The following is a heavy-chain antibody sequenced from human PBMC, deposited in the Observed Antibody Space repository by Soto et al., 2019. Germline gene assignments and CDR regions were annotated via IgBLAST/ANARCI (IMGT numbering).Heavy chain of an antibody. V-gene: IGHV3-30*03. Sequence: PGGSLRLSCASSGFTFSSYGMHWVRQAPGKGLEWVAVISYDGSNKYYADSVKGRFTISRDNSKNTLYLQMNSLRSDDTAVYYCARVKGSGYHNWFDPWGQGTLVTVSS. D-gene: IGHD3-22*01. CDR1: GFTFSSYG. CDR2: ISYDGSNK. CDR3: ARVKGSGYHNWFDP. J-gene: IGHJ5*02.